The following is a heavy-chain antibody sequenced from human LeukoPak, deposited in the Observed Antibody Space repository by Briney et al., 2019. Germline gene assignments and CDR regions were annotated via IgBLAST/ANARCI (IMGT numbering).Heavy chain of an antibody. CDR2: INYSGST. J-gene: IGHJ4*02. V-gene: IGHV4-39*02. Sequence: SETLSLTCTVSGDSISTSTYYWGWTRQPPGKGLEWIVIINYSGSTYYDPTLKSRITIAVDTSRNHFSVNLSSVTAADTAVYYCATLTLSGLSGYFDYWGQGTLVTVSS. D-gene: IGHD5-12*01. CDR1: GDSISTSTYY. CDR3: ATLTLSGLSGYFDY.